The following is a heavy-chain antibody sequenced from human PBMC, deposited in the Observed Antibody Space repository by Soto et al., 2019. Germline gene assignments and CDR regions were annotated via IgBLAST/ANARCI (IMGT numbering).Heavy chain of an antibody. V-gene: IGHV4-31*03. CDR1: GGSITSGDSY. J-gene: IGHJ5*02. CDR2: IFYIGTP. D-gene: IGHD3-10*01. Sequence: QVQLQESGPGLVKPSETLSLTCTLTGGSITSGDSYWSWIRQHPEKGLEWIGYIFYIGTPYYNPSLKSRVTLSVDTSNNQFSLKLNSVTAADPAVYYCSRYYGSANWFDPWGQGIQVTVS. CDR3: SRYYGSANWFDP.